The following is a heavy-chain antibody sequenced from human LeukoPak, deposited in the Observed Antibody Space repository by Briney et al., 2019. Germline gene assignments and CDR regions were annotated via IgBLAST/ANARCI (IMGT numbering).Heavy chain of an antibody. CDR2: ISYDGSNK. V-gene: IGHV3-30-3*01. Sequence: GGSLRLSCAASGFTFSSYAMHWVRQAPGKGLEWVAVISYDGSNKYYADSVKGRFTISRDNSKNTLYLQMNSLRAEDTAVYYCARDRSIAAAGQGVFDYWGQGTLVTVSS. D-gene: IGHD6-13*01. CDR3: ARDRSIAAAGQGVFDY. J-gene: IGHJ4*02. CDR1: GFTFSSYA.